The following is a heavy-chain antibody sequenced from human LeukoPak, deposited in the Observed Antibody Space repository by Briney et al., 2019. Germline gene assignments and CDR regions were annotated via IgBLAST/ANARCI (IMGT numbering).Heavy chain of an antibody. CDR1: GGSISSYY. D-gene: IGHD3-22*01. Sequence: SETLPLTCTVSGGSISSYYWSWIRQPPGKGLEWIGYIYTSGSTNYNPSLKSRVTISVDTSKNQFSLKLSSVTAADTAVYYCARQATYYYDSSGYYYYYYMDVWGKGTTVTVSS. CDR2: IYTSGST. J-gene: IGHJ6*03. CDR3: ARQATYYYDSSGYYYYYYMDV. V-gene: IGHV4-4*09.